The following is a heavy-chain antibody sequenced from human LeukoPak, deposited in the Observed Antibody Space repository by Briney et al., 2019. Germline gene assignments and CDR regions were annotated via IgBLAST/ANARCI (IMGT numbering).Heavy chain of an antibody. CDR1: GYSISSGYY. D-gene: IGHD2-15*01. Sequence: SETLSLTCAVSGYSISSGYYWGWIRQPPGKGLEWIGSIYHSGSTYCNPSLKSRVTISVDTSKNQFSLKLSSVTAADTAVYYCARVRIARVDPDYFDYWGQGTLVTVSS. J-gene: IGHJ4*02. CDR3: ARVRIARVDPDYFDY. CDR2: IYHSGST. V-gene: IGHV4-38-2*01.